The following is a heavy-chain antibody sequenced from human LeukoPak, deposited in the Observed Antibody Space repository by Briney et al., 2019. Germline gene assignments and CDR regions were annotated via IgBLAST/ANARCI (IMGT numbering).Heavy chain of an antibody. CDR2: IIPIFGIA. V-gene: IGHV1-69*04. CDR3: ASPPGNADPVGSYYFDY. D-gene: IGHD1-14*01. CDR1: GGTFSSYA. Sequence: ASVKVSCKASGGTFSSYAISWVRQAPGQGIEWMGRIIPIFGIANYAQKFQGRVTITADKSTSTAYMELSSLRSEDTAVYYCASPPGNADPVGSYYFDYWGQGTLVTVSS. J-gene: IGHJ4*02.